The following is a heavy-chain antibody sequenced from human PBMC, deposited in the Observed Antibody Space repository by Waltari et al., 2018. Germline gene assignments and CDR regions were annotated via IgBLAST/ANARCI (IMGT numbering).Heavy chain of an antibody. CDR2: IISDGTTT. D-gene: IGHD2-2*01. Sequence: FSFIISDGTTTHYADSVKGRFTISRDNAKNSLYLQMNSLRVEDSAVYYCVRDKGSSSWHAFDSWGQGILVTVSS. CDR3: VRDKGSSSWHAFDS. J-gene: IGHJ4*02. V-gene: IGHV3-48*01.